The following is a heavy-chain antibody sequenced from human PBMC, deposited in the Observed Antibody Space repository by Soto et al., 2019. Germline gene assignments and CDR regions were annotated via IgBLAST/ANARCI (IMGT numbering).Heavy chain of an antibody. CDR1: GGSISSGGYY. V-gene: IGHV4-31*03. Sequence: PSETLSLTCTVSGGSISSGGYYWSWIRQHPGKGLEWIGYIYYSGSTYYNPSLKSRVTISVDTSKNQFSLKLSSVTAADTAVYYCARIPLPPYYYYYYMDVWGKGTTVTVSS. CDR3: ARIPLPPYYYYYYMDV. J-gene: IGHJ6*03. CDR2: IYYSGST.